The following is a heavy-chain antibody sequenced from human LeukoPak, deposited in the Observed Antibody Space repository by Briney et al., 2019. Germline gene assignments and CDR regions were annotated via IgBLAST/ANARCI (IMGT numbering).Heavy chain of an antibody. Sequence: GESLKISCKGSGYGFSSYWIIWVRQMPGKGLEWMGRIDPSDSYTNYSPSFQGHVTISADKSTSTAYLQWSSLKASDTAMYYCARPDRYGSGSNYWGQGTLVTVSS. V-gene: IGHV5-10-1*01. CDR2: IDPSDSYT. CDR3: ARPDRYGSGSNY. J-gene: IGHJ4*02. D-gene: IGHD3-10*01. CDR1: GYGFSSYW.